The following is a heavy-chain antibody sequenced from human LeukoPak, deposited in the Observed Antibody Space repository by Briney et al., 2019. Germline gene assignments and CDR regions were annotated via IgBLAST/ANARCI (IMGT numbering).Heavy chain of an antibody. D-gene: IGHD4-17*01. Sequence: GESLKISCKGSGYSFTNYWIGWVRQMPGKGLEWMGIISPGDSHTTYSPSFQGQVTFSADTSISTAYLQWSSLKASDTAMYYCARPGAYGALKYFDYWGQGTLVTISS. CDR1: GYSFTNYW. V-gene: IGHV5-51*01. J-gene: IGHJ4*02. CDR2: ISPGDSHT. CDR3: ARPGAYGALKYFDY.